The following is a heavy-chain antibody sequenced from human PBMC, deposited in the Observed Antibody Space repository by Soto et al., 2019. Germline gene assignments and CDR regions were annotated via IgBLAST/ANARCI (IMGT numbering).Heavy chain of an antibody. CDR3: ASHFYSSAWYAPLDY. CDR2: INHSGST. J-gene: IGHJ4*02. CDR1: GGSLSGYY. D-gene: IGHD6-19*01. V-gene: IGHV4-34*01. Sequence: PSETLSLTCVVSGGSLSGYYWNWIRQPPGKGLEWIGEINHSGSTNYNPSLKSRVTMSIDKSKHQFSLKLSSVTAADTAVYYCASHFYSSAWYAPLDYWGQGTLVTVSS.